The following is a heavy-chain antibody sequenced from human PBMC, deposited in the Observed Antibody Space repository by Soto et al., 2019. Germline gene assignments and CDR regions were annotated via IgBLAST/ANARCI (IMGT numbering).Heavy chain of an antibody. CDR3: ARDRRLVPAARSNYYYYYGMDV. Sequence: PGGSLRLSCAASGFTVSSNYISWVRQAPGKGLEWVSVIYSGGSTYYADSVKGRFTISRDNSKNTLYLQMNSLRAEDTAVYYCARDRRLVPAARSNYYYYYGMDVWGQGTTVTVSS. J-gene: IGHJ6*02. D-gene: IGHD2-2*01. V-gene: IGHV3-53*01. CDR1: GFTVSSNY. CDR2: IYSGGST.